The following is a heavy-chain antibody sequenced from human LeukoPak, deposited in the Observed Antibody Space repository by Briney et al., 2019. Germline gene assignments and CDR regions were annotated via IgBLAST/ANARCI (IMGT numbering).Heavy chain of an antibody. CDR1: GGSISSYF. V-gene: IGHV4-59*01. CDR2: MYHSGTT. Sequence: PSETLSLTCTVSGGSISSYFWTWTQQPPGKGLEWIGYMYHSGTTYYNPSLKSRVTISVDTSKNQFSLNLSSVTPADTAVYYCARATAGTGYYFDYWGQGTLVTVSS. D-gene: IGHD6-13*01. J-gene: IGHJ4*02. CDR3: ARATAGTGYYFDY.